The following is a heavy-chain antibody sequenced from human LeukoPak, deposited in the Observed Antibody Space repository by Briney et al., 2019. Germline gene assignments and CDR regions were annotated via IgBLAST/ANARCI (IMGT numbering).Heavy chain of an antibody. Sequence: GGSLRLSCAASGFTFSSYSMNWVRQAPGKGLEWVSSISSSSSYIYYADSVKGRFTISRDNAKNSLYLQMNSLRAEDTAVYYCARASDIVVVVAAKGSVGRPTDPYGMDVWGQGTTVTVSS. CDR1: GFTFSSYS. D-gene: IGHD2-15*01. J-gene: IGHJ6*02. V-gene: IGHV3-21*01. CDR3: ARASDIVVVVAAKGSVGRPTDPYGMDV. CDR2: ISSSSSYI.